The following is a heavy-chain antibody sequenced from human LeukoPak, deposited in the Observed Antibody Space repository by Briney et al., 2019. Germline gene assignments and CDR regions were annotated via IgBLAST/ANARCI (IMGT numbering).Heavy chain of an antibody. CDR2: MNPNSGNT. CDR3: ARDLYYGSGSPDY. D-gene: IGHD3-10*01. V-gene: IGHV1-8*03. CDR1: GYTFTSYD. J-gene: IGHJ4*02. Sequence: ASVKVSCKASGYTFTSYDINWVRQATGQGLEWMGWMNPNSGNTGYAQKFQGRVTITRNTSISTAYMELSSLRSDDTAVYYCARDLYYGSGSPDYWGQGTLVTVSS.